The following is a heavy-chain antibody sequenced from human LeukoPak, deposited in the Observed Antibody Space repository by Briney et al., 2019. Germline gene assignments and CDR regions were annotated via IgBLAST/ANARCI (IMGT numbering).Heavy chain of an antibody. CDR2: IKQDGSEK. CDR1: GLTFRNYW. V-gene: IGHV3-7*01. D-gene: IGHD3-3*01. J-gene: IGHJ4*02. CDR3: ARESGGYDFWSGYYTGIAVDY. Sequence: GGSLRLSCAASGLTFRNYWMSWIRQAPGKGLEWVANIKQDGSEKYYVDSVKGRFTISRDNAKNSLYLQMNSLRAEDTAVYYCARESGGYDFWSGYYTGIAVDYWGQGTLVTVSS.